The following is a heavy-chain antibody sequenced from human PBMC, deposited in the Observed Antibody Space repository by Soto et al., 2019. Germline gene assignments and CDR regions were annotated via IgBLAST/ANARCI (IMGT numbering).Heavy chain of an antibody. D-gene: IGHD1-1*01. CDR1: GFTLNSYA. V-gene: IGHV3-23*01. Sequence: GGSLTLSCAASGFTLNSYAMTWVRQSPEKGLEWVSGISHSGGSPYYADSVRGRFTIFRDNSKNTLYLQMNSLRAEDTAVYYCAKSPSGGPTRKSYYYGMDVWGQGTTVTVSS. CDR2: ISHSGGSP. CDR3: AKSPSGGPTRKSYYYGMDV. J-gene: IGHJ6*02.